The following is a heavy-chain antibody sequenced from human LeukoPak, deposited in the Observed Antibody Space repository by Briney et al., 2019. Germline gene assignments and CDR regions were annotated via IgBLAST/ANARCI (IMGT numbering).Heavy chain of an antibody. CDR3: ARDGSASPGGGYFDY. CDR1: GFTFDDYG. CDR2: INWNGGST. Sequence: GRSLRLSCAASGFTFDDYGMSWVRQAPGKGLEWVSGINWNGGSTGYADSVKGRFTISRDNAKNSLYLQMNSLRAEDTALYYGARDGSASPGGGYFDYWGQGTLVTVSS. J-gene: IGHJ4*02. V-gene: IGHV3-20*04. D-gene: IGHD3-16*01.